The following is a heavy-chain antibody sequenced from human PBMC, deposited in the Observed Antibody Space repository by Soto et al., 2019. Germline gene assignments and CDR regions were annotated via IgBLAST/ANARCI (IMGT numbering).Heavy chain of an antibody. CDR2: ISWDGGST. Sequence: GGSLRLSCAASGFTFDDYTMHWVRQAPGKGLEWVSLISWDGGSTYYADSVKGRFTISRDNSKNSLYLQMNSLRTEDTALYYCAKGESGQQLVPDYWGQGTLVTVSS. CDR3: AKGESGQQLVPDY. D-gene: IGHD6-13*01. CDR1: GFTFDDYT. J-gene: IGHJ4*02. V-gene: IGHV3-43*01.